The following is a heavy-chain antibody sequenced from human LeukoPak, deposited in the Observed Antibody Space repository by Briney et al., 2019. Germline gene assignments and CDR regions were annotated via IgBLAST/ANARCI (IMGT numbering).Heavy chain of an antibody. D-gene: IGHD4-23*01. CDR3: ARVATTVVTPGHFDY. CDR1: GGSFSGYY. V-gene: IGHV4-34*01. J-gene: IGHJ4*02. CDR2: INHSGST. Sequence: PSETLSLTCAVYGGSFSGYYWSWIRQPPGKGLEWIGEINHSGSTNYNPSLKSRVTISVDTSKNQFSLKLSSVTAADTAVYYCARVATTVVTPGHFDYWGQGTLVTVSS.